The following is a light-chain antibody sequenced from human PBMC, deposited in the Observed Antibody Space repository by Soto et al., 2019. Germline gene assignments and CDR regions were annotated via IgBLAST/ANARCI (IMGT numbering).Light chain of an antibody. CDR1: SSDIGAHDY. J-gene: IGLJ1*01. CDR2: EVS. CDR3: GSYTTSGTQV. Sequence: QSVLTQPASVSGSRGQSITISCTGTSSDIGAHDYVSWYQQRPGNAPKLIIYEVSYRPSGISGRFSGSKSGATASLTISGLQADDDADYYCGSYTTSGTQVFGTGTKLTVL. V-gene: IGLV2-14*01.